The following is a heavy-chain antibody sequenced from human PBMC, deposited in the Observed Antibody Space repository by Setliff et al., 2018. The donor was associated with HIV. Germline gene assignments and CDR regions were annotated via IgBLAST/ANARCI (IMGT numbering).Heavy chain of an antibody. J-gene: IGHJ4*02. CDR1: GGTFGIYG. V-gene: IGHV1-69*13. CDR2: TIPMFGPA. D-gene: IGHD2-2*01. CDR3: ARESACSSTSCPKVLDY. Sequence: GASVKVSCKASGGTFGIYGISWVRQAPGQGLEWMGGTIPMFGPANYAQKFQGRVTITADESTNTGYMELSGLRFEDTAVYYCARESACSSTSCPKVLDYWGQGTLVTVSS.